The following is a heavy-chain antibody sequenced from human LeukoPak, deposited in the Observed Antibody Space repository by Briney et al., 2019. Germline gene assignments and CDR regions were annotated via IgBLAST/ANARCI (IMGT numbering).Heavy chain of an antibody. D-gene: IGHD1-1*01. V-gene: IGHV3-23*01. CDR2: ISGSGGST. CDR1: GLTFSSYA. CDR3: AQLPYYYYYGMDV. Sequence: GGSLRLSCAASGLTFSSYAMSWVRQAPGKGLEWVSAISGSGGSTYYADSVKGRFTISRDNSKNTLYLQMNSLRAEDTAVYYCAQLPYYYYYGMDVWGQGTTVTVSS. J-gene: IGHJ6*02.